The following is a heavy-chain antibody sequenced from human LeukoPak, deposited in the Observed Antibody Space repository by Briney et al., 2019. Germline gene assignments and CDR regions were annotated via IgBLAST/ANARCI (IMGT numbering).Heavy chain of an antibody. CDR2: IIPIFGTA. Sequence: SVKVSCKASGGTFSSYAISWVRQAPGQGLEWMGGIIPIFGTANYAQKFQGRVTITADKSTSTAYMELSSLRSEDTAVYYCAGSEWELWVGSFDYWGQGTLVTVSS. J-gene: IGHJ4*02. CDR3: AGSEWELWVGSFDY. D-gene: IGHD1-26*01. CDR1: GGTFSSYA. V-gene: IGHV1-69*06.